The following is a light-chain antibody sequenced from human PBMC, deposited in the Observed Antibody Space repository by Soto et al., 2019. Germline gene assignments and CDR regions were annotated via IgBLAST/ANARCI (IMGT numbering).Light chain of an antibody. V-gene: IGKV3D-15*01. CDR3: QQYNNWPLS. Sequence: EIVLTQSPGTLSLSPGERSTLSCRASQSVAANYLAWYQQKRGQAPRLLIYGASTRATGIPARFSGSGSGTEFTLTISSLQSEDFAVYYCQQYNNWPLSFGQGTKVDIK. CDR2: GAS. J-gene: IGKJ1*01. CDR1: QSVAANY.